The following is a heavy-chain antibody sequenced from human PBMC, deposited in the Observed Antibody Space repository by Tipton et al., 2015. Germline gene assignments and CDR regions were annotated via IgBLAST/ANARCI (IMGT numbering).Heavy chain of an antibody. CDR3: ARIRGRYVLDH. J-gene: IGHJ4*02. V-gene: IGHV4-59*12. D-gene: IGHD3-16*01. CDR1: GGSISNDY. CDR2: ISYSGTT. Sequence: TLSLTCTVSGGSISNDYWTWIRQSPGKGLEWIGYISYSGTTNYNPSLNSRVTISVDTSKNQFFLRMTPVTAADTAVYYCARIRGRYVLDHWGQGTLVTVSS.